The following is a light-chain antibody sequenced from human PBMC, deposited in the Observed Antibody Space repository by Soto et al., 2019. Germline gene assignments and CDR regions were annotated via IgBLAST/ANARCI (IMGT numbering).Light chain of an antibody. CDR1: QSVSSY. CDR2: DAS. Sequence: EIVLTQSPATLSLSPGERATLSCRASQSVSSYLAWYQQKPGQAPRLLIYDASNRATGIPARFSGGGSGTDFTLTISILETEDFAVYYCQQRFNWPRFTFGQGTKLEIK. V-gene: IGKV3-11*01. J-gene: IGKJ2*01. CDR3: QQRFNWPRFT.